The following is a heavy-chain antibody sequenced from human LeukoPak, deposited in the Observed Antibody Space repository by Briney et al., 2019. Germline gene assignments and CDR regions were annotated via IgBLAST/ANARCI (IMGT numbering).Heavy chain of an antibody. CDR1: GFTFDDYA. Sequence: GGSLRLSCAASGFTFDDYAMHWVRQPPGKGLEWVSLISGDGGSKYYADSVKRRLTTSSDNSKNSLFLQMNSLRTEDTALYYCAEDRVAMVRGVSFSFDCWGQGTLVPVSS. CDR2: ISGDGGSK. V-gene: IGHV3-43*02. J-gene: IGHJ4*02. CDR3: AEDRVAMVRGVSFSFDC. D-gene: IGHD3-10*01.